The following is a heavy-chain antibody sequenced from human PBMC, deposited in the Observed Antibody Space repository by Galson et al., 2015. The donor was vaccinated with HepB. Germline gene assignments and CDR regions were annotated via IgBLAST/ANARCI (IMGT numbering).Heavy chain of an antibody. Sequence: QSGAEVKKPGESLKISCKTSGYNFTSYWIGWVRQMPGKGLEWMGIIYPGDSDTRYCPSFQGQVTTSADKSISTAYLQWSSLKASDTAMYYCARTLWKSGSYWGYWGQGTLLTISS. J-gene: IGHJ4*02. CDR3: ARTLWKSGSYWGY. V-gene: IGHV5-51*01. CDR2: IYPGDSDT. CDR1: GYNFTSYW. D-gene: IGHD1-26*01.